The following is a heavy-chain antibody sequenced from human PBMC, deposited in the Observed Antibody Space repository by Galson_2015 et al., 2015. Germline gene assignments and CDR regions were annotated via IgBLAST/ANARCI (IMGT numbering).Heavy chain of an antibody. D-gene: IGHD3-16*01. CDR1: GFSLSTSGVG. Sequence: LVKPTQTLTLTCALSGFSLSTSGVGVGWIRQPPGQALEWLALIYWDDDKRFNPSLKSRLTITKDTSKNQVVLTMTNVDPVDIATYYCAHRPLSGYYFDYWGQGTLVTVSS. CDR3: AHRPLSGYYFDY. J-gene: IGHJ4*02. CDR2: IYWDDDK. V-gene: IGHV2-5*02.